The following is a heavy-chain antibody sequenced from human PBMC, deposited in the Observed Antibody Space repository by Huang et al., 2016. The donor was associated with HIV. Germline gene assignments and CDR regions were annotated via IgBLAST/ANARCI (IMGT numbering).Heavy chain of an antibody. J-gene: IGHJ4*02. CDR1: GFTFSSHA. Sequence: QVHLVESGGGVVQPGRSLRLSCAASGFTFSSHALHWFRQTPGKGSVWVAVISYAGSNKYYADSVKGRFTISRDNSKNTLYLEMNNLRVEDTATYYCTRGCRLSDRCSGWYLAHIDYWGQGTLVTVSS. CDR2: ISYAGSNK. CDR3: TRGCRLSDRCSGWYLAHIDY. D-gene: IGHD6-19*01. V-gene: IGHV3-30-3*01.